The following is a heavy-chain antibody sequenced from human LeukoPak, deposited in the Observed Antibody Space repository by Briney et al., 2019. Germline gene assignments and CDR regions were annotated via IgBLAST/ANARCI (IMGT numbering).Heavy chain of an antibody. CDR1: GVSISSYY. Sequence: SETLSLTCTVSGVSISSYYWSWIRQPPGKGLEWIGYIYYSGSTNYNPSLKSRITISVDTSKKQFSLKLNSVTAADTAVYYCARVGFSASYHGKFWYFDLWGRGTLVTVSS. CDR3: ARVGFSASYHGKFWYFDL. J-gene: IGHJ2*01. CDR2: IYYSGST. V-gene: IGHV4-59*01. D-gene: IGHD1-26*01.